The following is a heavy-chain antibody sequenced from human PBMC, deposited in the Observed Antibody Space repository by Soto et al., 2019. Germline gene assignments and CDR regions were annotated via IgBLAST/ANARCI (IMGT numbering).Heavy chain of an antibody. CDR2: ISGSGGST. J-gene: IGHJ4*02. CDR1: GFTFTNYA. V-gene: IGHV3-23*01. CDR3: AKAPAASIADSRPFDY. Sequence: GGSLRLSCAASGFTFTNYALSWVRQAPGTGLEWVSAISGSGGSTYYAASVKGRFTIARDNSKNTLYLQMNSLRAEDTALYYCAKAPAASIADSRPFDYWGQGTLVTVSS. D-gene: IGHD6-6*01.